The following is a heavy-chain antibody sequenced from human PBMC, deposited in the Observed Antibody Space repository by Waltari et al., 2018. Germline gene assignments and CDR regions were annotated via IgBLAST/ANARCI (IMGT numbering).Heavy chain of an antibody. D-gene: IGHD3-3*01. Sequence: EVQLVESGGGLVQPGGSLRLSCAASGFTFSSYSMNWVRQAPGKGLEWVSYISSSSSTIYYADSVKGRFTISRDNAKNSLYLQMNSLRAEDTAVYYCAREGDFWSGYLDYWGQGTLVTVSS. CDR2: ISSSSSTI. J-gene: IGHJ4*02. CDR3: AREGDFWSGYLDY. CDR1: GFTFSSYS. V-gene: IGHV3-48*04.